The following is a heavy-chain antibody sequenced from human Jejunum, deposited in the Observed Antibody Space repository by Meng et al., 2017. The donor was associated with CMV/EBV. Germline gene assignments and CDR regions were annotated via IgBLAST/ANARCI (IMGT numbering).Heavy chain of an antibody. J-gene: IGHJ4*02. Sequence: LSSYYWTWIRQPPGKGLEWIGYVYYSGSTNYNPSLKSRVTISVDTSKNQFSLKLSSVTAADTAVYYCARVPAELGSSSSWYYFDYWGQGTLVTVSS. V-gene: IGHV4-59*01. CDR1: LSSYY. CDR2: VYYSGST. D-gene: IGHD6-13*01. CDR3: ARVPAELGSSSSWYYFDY.